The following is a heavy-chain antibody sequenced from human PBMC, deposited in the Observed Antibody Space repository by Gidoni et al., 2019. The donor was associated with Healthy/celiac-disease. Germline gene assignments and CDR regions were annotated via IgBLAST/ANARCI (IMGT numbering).Heavy chain of an antibody. CDR3: ATASKNLWFGPLDHYYGMDV. D-gene: IGHD3-10*01. Sequence: QVQLVQSGAEVKKPGASVKVSCKVSGYTLTELSMHWVRQAPGKGLEWMGGFDPEDGETIYAQKFQGRVTMTEDTSTDTAYMELSSLRSEDTAVYYCATASKNLWFGPLDHYYGMDVWGQGTTVTVSS. V-gene: IGHV1-24*01. CDR2: FDPEDGET. J-gene: IGHJ6*02. CDR1: GYTLTELS.